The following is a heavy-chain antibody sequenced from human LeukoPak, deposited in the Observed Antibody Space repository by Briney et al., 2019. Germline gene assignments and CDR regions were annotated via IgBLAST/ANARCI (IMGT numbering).Heavy chain of an antibody. CDR1: IDSISSYY. D-gene: IGHD1-1*01. J-gene: IGHJ4*02. CDR2: VSYSGRT. CDR3: ARHERGAENLDY. V-gene: IGHV4-59*08. Sequence: SETLSLTCTVSIDSISSYYWSWIRQPPGKGLECIGYVSYSGRTNHNPSLKSRVTISADTSKNQFSLKLTSVTAADTAVYYCARHERGAENLDYGGQGTLVTVSS.